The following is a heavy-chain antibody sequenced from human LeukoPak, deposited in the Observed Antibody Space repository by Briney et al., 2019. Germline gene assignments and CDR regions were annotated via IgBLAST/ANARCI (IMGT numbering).Heavy chain of an antibody. CDR2: IYYSGST. CDR3: ARAGCSGGSCYEWFDP. V-gene: IGHV4-30-4*01. CDR1: GGSISSGDYY. Sequence: SETLSLTCTVSGGSISSGDYYWSWIRQPPGKGLEWIGYIYYSGSTYYNPSLKSRVTISVDTSKNQFSLKLSSVTAADTAVYYCARAGCSGGSCYEWFDPWGQGTLVTVSS. J-gene: IGHJ5*02. D-gene: IGHD2-15*01.